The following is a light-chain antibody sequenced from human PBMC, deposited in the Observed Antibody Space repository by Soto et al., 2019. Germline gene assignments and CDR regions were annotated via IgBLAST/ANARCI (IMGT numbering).Light chain of an antibody. J-gene: IGLJ3*02. V-gene: IGLV2-14*01. CDR3: SSYTSSSTQV. CDR2: EVS. Sequence: QSVLTQPASVSGSLGQSITISCTGTSSDVGGYNYVSWYQQHPGRAPKLMIYEVSNRPSGVSNRFSGSKSGNTASLTISGLQAEDEADYYCSSYTSSSTQVLGGGTKLTV. CDR1: SSDVGGYNY.